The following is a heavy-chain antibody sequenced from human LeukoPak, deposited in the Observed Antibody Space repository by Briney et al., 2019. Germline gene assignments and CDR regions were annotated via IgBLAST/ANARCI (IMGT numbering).Heavy chain of an antibody. CDR1: GGSISSGSYY. CDR2: IYTSGNT. J-gene: IGHJ3*02. V-gene: IGHV4-61*02. Sequence: PSETLSLTCTVSGGSISSGSYYWSWIRQPAGKGLEWIGRIYTSGNTNYNPSLKSRVTISLDTSENQISLKLSSVTAADTALCYCASVDTAMVLAHAFDIWGQGTMVTVSS. D-gene: IGHD5-18*01. CDR3: ASVDTAMVLAHAFDI.